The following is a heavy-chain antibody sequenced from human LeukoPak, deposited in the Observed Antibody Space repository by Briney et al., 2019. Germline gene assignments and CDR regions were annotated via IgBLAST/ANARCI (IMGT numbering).Heavy chain of an antibody. Sequence: GGSLRLSCAAPGFTFSSYAMSWVRQAPGKGLEWVSVISGSGGSTYYADSVKGRFTISRDNTKNSLSLQLNGLRAEDTAVYYCARDGTAAGLYFDLWGQGTLVTVSS. J-gene: IGHJ4*01. CDR3: ARDGTAAGLYFDL. CDR2: ISGSGGST. V-gene: IGHV3-23*01. CDR1: GFTFSSYA. D-gene: IGHD6-13*01.